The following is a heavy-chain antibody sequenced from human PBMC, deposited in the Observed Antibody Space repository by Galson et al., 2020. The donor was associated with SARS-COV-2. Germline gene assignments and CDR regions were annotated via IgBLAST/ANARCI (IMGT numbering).Heavy chain of an antibody. D-gene: IGHD2-15*01. J-gene: IGHJ6*02. CDR2: ISYDGSNK. V-gene: IGHV3-30-3*01. CDR1: GFTFSSYA. Sequence: TGASLRLTCAASGFTFSSYAMHWVRQAPGKGLEWVAVISYDGSNKYYADSVKGRFTIPRDNSKNTLYLQMNSLRAEDTAVYYCARDYIVVVVADTWYYGMDVWGQGTTVTGSS. CDR3: ARDYIVVVVADTWYYGMDV.